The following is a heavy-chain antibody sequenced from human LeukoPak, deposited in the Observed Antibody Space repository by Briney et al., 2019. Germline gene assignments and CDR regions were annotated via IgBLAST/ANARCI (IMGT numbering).Heavy chain of an antibody. CDR1: GFTFSTYA. J-gene: IGHJ4*02. CDR3: AKRTGDYSGNPLDY. CDR2: ISGSGGST. D-gene: IGHD4-23*01. Sequence: GGSLRLSCAASGFTFSTYAMSWVRQAPGMGLEWVSNISGSGGSTFYADSVKGRFTISRDNSKNTLFLQMNSLRAEDTAVYYCAKRTGDYSGNPLDYWGQGTLVTVSS. V-gene: IGHV3-23*01.